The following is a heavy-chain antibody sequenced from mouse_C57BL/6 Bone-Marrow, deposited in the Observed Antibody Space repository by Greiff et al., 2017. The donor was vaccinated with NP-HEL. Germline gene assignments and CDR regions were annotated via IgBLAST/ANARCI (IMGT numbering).Heavy chain of an antibody. Sequence: EVMLVESGEGLVKPGGSLKLSCAASGFTFSSYAMSWVRQTPEKRLEWVAYISSGGDYIYYADPVKGRFTISRDNARNTLYLQMSSLKSEDTAMYYCTRGGTYGNYVGFAYWGQGTLVTVSA. D-gene: IGHD2-1*01. V-gene: IGHV5-9-1*02. CDR3: TRGGTYGNYVGFAY. J-gene: IGHJ3*01. CDR2: ISSGGDYI. CDR1: GFTFSSYA.